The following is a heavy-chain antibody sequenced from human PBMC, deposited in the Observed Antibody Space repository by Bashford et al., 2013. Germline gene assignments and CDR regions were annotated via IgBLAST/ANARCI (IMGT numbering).Heavy chain of an antibody. Sequence: VASVKVSCKASGYTFSDYYMQWVRQAPGQGLEWMGWINANSGGTKYAQKFQGWVTMTRDTSTSTVYMELSRLTSDDTAVYYCARVSYTSGWYEYYFDYWGQGTLVTVSS. J-gene: IGHJ4*02. CDR1: GYTFSDYY. D-gene: IGHD6-19*01. V-gene: IGHV1-2*04. CDR2: INANSGGT. CDR3: ARVSYTSGWYEYYFDY.